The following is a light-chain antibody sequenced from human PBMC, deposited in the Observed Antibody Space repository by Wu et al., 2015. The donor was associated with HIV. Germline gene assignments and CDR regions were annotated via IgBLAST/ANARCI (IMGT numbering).Light chain of an antibody. CDR2: AAS. CDR3: QQLKSYPLT. J-gene: IGKJ4*01. Sequence: GDRVTITCRASQDIGNFLTWYQQKPGKAPKLLMYAASTLQREVPSRFSGSGSGTDFTLTISSLQTEDIATYYCQQLKSYPLTFGGGTKVEIK. V-gene: IGKV1-9*01. CDR1: QDIGNF.